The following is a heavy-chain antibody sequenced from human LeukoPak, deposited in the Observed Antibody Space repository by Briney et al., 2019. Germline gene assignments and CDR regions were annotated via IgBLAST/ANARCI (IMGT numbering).Heavy chain of an antibody. J-gene: IGHJ5*02. CDR3: ARGPYCSSTSCYTGHANWFDP. CDR1: GYTFTSYG. D-gene: IGHD2-2*02. V-gene: IGHV1-18*01. Sequence: ASVKVSCKASGYTFTSYGISWVRQAPGQGLEWMGWISAYNDNTNYAQKLQGRVTMTTDTSTSTAYMELRSLRSDDTAVYYCARGPYCSSTSCYTGHANWFDPWGQGTLVTVSS. CDR2: ISAYNDNT.